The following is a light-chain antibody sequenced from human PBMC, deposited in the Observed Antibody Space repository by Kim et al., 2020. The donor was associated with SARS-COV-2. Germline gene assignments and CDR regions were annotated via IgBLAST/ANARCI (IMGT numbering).Light chain of an antibody. CDR3: QAWDSSTVV. CDR2: QDS. CDR1: ELGDKY. V-gene: IGLV3-1*01. Sequence: SVYPGQTASITCSGDELGDKYACWYQQKPGQSPVLVIYQDSKRPSGIPERFSGSNSGNTATLTISGTQAMDEADYYCQAWDSSTVVFGGGTQLTVL. J-gene: IGLJ2*01.